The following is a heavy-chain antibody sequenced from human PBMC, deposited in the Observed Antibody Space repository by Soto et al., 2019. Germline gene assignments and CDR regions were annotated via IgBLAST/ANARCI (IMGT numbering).Heavy chain of an antibody. CDR1: GGSISSYC. CDR3: ARVGITGTAENWFDP. CDR2: IYYSGST. J-gene: IGHJ5*02. V-gene: IGHV4-59*01. D-gene: IGHD1-20*01. Sequence: SETLSLTCTVSGGSISSYCWSWIRQPPGKGLEWIGYIYYSGSTNYNPSLKSRVTISVDTSKNQFSLKLSSVTAADTAVYYCARVGITGTAENWFDPWGQGTLVTVSS.